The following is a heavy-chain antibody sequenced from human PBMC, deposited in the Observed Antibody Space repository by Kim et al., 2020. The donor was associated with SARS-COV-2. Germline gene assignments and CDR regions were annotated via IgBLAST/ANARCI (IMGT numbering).Heavy chain of an antibody. CDR1: RYPFTSYG. V-gene: IGHV1-18*04. CDR2: ISHYNGTT. Sequence: ASVKVSCTAPRYPFTSYGISCARQPSGQGLEWMGWISHYNGTTNYAQKLQGTVTMTTDTSTSTAYMDMTRMTHDDTAVSYCASFIGRRFHLYFQHWGQGT. J-gene: IGHJ1*01. D-gene: IGHD3-3*02. CDR3: ASFIGRRFHLYFQH.